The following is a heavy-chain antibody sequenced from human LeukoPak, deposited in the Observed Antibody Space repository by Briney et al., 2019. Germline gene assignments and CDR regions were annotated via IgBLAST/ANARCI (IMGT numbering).Heavy chain of an antibody. V-gene: IGHV4-39*07. CDR1: GGSISSSSYY. J-gene: IGHJ4*02. CDR2: IYYSGST. CDR3: ARVANYDSSGYYYHY. Sequence: SETLSLTCTVSGGSISSSSYYWGWIRQPPGKGLEWIGSIYYSGSTYYNPSLKSRVTISVDTSKNQFSLKLSSVTAADTAVYYCARVANYDSSGYYYHYWGQGTLVTVSS. D-gene: IGHD3-22*01.